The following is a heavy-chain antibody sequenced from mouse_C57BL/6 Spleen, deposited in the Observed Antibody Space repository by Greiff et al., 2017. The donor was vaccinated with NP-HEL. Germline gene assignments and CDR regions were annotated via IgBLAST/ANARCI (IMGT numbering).Heavy chain of an antibody. J-gene: IGHJ3*01. CDR1: GYAFTNYL. Sequence: QVQLKESGAELVRPGTSVKVSCKASGYAFTNYLIEWVKQRPGQGLEWIGVINPGSGGTNSNEKFKGKATLTADKSSSTAYMQLSSLTSEDSAVYFCARGTNWAFAYWGQGTLVTVSA. D-gene: IGHD4-1*01. CDR3: ARGTNWAFAY. CDR2: INPGSGGT. V-gene: IGHV1-54*01.